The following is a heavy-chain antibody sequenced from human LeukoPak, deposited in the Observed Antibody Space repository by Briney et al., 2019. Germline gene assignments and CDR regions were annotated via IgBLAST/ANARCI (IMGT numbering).Heavy chain of an antibody. CDR3: ARRIGYRSYNWFDP. D-gene: IGHD2-15*01. CDR1: GASISGHY. V-gene: IGHV4-59*08. Sequence: SETLSLTCTVSGASISGHYLTWLRQPPGKGLEWIGYISHIGSTNYNPSLKSRVTISVDTSKNQFSLKLSSVTAADTAVYYCARRIGYRSYNWFDPWGQGTLVTVSS. CDR2: ISHIGST. J-gene: IGHJ5*02.